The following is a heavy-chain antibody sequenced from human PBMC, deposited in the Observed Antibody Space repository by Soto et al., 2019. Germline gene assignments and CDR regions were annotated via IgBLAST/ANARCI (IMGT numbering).Heavy chain of an antibody. D-gene: IGHD3-22*01. CDR3: ATRPLLPGAP. Sequence: EVQLVESGGGLIQPGGSLRLSCAASGFTFSRNDMNWVSQAPGKGLEWVSLIYSGGSTYYADSVKDRFTISRDNSKNTLYLQMSSLRAEDTAVYYCATRPLLPGAPWGQGTMVTVSS. CDR2: IYSGGST. CDR1: GFTFSRND. V-gene: IGHV3-53*01. J-gene: IGHJ3*01.